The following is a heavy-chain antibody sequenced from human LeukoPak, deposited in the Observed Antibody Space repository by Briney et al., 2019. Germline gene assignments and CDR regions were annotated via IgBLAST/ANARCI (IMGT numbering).Heavy chain of an antibody. CDR3: ARGYDVLRYFDWPNAFDI. V-gene: IGHV7-4-1*02. Sequence: ASVKVSCKASGGTFSSYAISWVRQAPGQGLEWMGWINTNTGNPTYAQGFTGRFVFSLDTSVSTAYLQISSLKAEDTAVYYCARGYDVLRYFDWPNAFDIWGQGTMVTVSS. D-gene: IGHD3-9*01. J-gene: IGHJ3*02. CDR1: GGTFSSYA. CDR2: INTNTGNP.